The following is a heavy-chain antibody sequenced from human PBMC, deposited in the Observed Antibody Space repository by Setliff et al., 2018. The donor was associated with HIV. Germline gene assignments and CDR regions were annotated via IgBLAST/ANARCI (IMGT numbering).Heavy chain of an antibody. J-gene: IGHJ6*03. CDR2: MDGDGKYI. CDR3: ARDRGSGTCRGCDYMDV. V-gene: IGHV3-74*01. Sequence: PSETLSLTCGVDDGSFSGYSWSWIRQSPGKGLECVSRMDGDGKYIFYADSVKGRFTISRDNAKNTLYLQMNSLRDEDTAVYYCARDRGSGTCRGCDYMDVWGKGTTVTVSS. CDR1: DGSFSGYS. D-gene: IGHD3-3*01.